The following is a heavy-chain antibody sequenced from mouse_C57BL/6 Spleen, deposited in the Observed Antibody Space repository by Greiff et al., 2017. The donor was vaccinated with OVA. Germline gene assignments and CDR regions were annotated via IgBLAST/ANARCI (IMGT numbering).Heavy chain of an antibody. CDR3: AGRGPYYSNFFDY. CDR2: ISGGGGNT. CDR1: GFTFSSYT. Sequence: EVMLVESGGGLVKPGGSLKLSCAASGFTFSSYTMSWVRQTPVKRLEWVATISGGGGNTYYPDSVKGRFTISRDNAKNTLYLQMSSLRSEDTALYYCAGRGPYYSNFFDYWGQGTTLTVSS. D-gene: IGHD2-5*01. J-gene: IGHJ2*01. V-gene: IGHV5-9*01.